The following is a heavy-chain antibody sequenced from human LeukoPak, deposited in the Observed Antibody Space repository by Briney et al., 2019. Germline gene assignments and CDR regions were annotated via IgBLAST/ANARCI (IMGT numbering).Heavy chain of an antibody. J-gene: IGHJ4*02. D-gene: IGHD3-10*01. V-gene: IGHV4-38-2*02. CDR3: AREWYYGSGSYGY. CDR1: GYSISSSYY. CDR2: IYHSGST. Sequence: SETLSLTCTVSGYSISSSYYWGWIRQPPGKGLEWIGSIYHSGSTYYNPSLKSQVTISVDTSKNQFSLKLSSVTAADTAVYYCAREWYYGSGSYGYWGQGTLVTVSS.